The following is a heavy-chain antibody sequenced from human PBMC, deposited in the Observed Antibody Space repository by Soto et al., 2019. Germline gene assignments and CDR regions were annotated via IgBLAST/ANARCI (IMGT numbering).Heavy chain of an antibody. D-gene: IGHD3-22*01. V-gene: IGHV5-10-1*01. Sequence: GESLKISCKGSGSSFTSYWLSWVRQLPGKGLGWMGRIDPSDSYPNYSPSFQGHVTISADKSISTAYLQWGSLKASDTALYDCARHAYDSSGFPLLYYYYGMDVWGQGTTVTVSS. CDR2: IDPSDSYP. J-gene: IGHJ6*02. CDR3: ARHAYDSSGFPLLYYYYGMDV. CDR1: GSSFTSYW.